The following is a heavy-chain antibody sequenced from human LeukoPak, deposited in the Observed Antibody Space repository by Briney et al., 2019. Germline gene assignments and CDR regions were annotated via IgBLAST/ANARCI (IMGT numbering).Heavy chain of an antibody. V-gene: IGHV3-53*01. Sequence: PGGSLRLSCAASGFTVSSNYMSWVRQAPGKGLEWVSVIYSGGSTYYADSVKGRFTISRDNAKNSLYLHMNSLRVEDTAVYYCARDGDASDYWGQGTLVTVSS. CDR2: IYSGGST. CDR1: GFTVSSNY. CDR3: ARDGDASDY. J-gene: IGHJ4*02.